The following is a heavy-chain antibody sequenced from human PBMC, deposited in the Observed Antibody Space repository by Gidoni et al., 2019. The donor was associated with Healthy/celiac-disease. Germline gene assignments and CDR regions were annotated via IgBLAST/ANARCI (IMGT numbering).Heavy chain of an antibody. J-gene: IGHJ3*02. D-gene: IGHD1-26*01. CDR2: ISYDGSNK. CDR3: AKGDRTGIVGATTSGAFDI. CDR1: GFTFSSYG. Sequence: QVQLVESGGGVVQPGRSLRLSCAASGFTFSSYGMHWVRQAPGKGLEWVAVISYDGSNKYYADSVKGRFTISRDNSKNTLYLQMNSLRAEDTAVYYCAKGDRTGIVGATTSGAFDIWGQGTMVTVSS. V-gene: IGHV3-30*18.